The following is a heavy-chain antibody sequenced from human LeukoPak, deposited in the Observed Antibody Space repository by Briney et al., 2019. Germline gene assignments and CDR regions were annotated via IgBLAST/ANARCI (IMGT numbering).Heavy chain of an antibody. Sequence: ASVKVSCKASGFXFSGYYMHWVRRAPGQGLEWMAWISPNSGGTNYVQKFQGRVTVTRDTSIRTDYMEISGLTSDDTALYYCAREPSGSGGYDYWGQGTLVTVSS. J-gene: IGHJ4*02. D-gene: IGHD3-10*01. CDR1: GFXFSGYY. V-gene: IGHV1-2*02. CDR3: AREPSGSGGYDY. CDR2: ISPNSGGT.